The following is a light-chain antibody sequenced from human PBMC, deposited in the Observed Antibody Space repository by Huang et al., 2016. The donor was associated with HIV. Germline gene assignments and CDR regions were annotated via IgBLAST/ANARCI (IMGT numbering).Light chain of an antibody. CDR1: QSLRDTY. Sequence: PGERATLSCRASQSLRDTYLAWYQQRPGQAPRLIIYGASSRATAIPDRFSGSGSGTDFTLTINRLEPQDSAVYFCLQYDRSPLTFGGGTKVEL. V-gene: IGKV3-20*01. J-gene: IGKJ4*01. CDR3: LQYDRSPLT. CDR2: GAS.